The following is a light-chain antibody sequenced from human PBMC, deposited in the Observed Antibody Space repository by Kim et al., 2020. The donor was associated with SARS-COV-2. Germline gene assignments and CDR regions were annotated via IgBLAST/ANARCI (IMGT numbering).Light chain of an antibody. V-gene: IGLV2-14*01. J-gene: IGLJ1*01. Sequence: QSALTQPASVYGSPGQSITISCTGTSSDVGGYNYVSWYQQLPGKAPKLMIYDVSKRPSGVSNRFSGSKSGNTASLTISGLQAEDEADYYCSSYTSSSTYVFGTGTKVTVL. CDR3: SSYTSSSTYV. CDR2: DVS. CDR1: SSDVGGYNY.